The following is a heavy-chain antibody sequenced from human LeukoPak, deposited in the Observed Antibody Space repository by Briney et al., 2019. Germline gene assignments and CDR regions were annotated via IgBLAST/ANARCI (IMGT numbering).Heavy chain of an antibody. CDR2: ISGSGGTT. D-gene: IGHD4-23*01. V-gene: IGHV3-23*01. J-gene: IGHJ4*02. Sequence: GGSLRLSCAASGFTFINYAMSWVRQAPGKGLEWVSGISGSGGTTYYADSVKGWFTISRDNSKNTLYLQMNSLRAEDTAVYYCAKDVKTTVVTPDYWGQGTLVTVSS. CDR1: GFTFINYA. CDR3: AKDVKTTVVTPDY.